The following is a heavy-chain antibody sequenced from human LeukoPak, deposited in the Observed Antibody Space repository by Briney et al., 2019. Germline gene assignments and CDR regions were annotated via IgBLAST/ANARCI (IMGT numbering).Heavy chain of an antibody. J-gene: IGHJ5*02. CDR3: ASDIDDIMTVVLPRWETCFVP. Sequence: SETLCPTCAVYRGSFTVHFWTSIPQPPGKGLEWIGEINHRVSTNYSPSLKSRVIISVDTSKNQFSLKLSSVTAADTAVYYCASDIDDIMTVVLPRWETCFVPWGQGTLVTVSS. CDR1: RGSFTVHF. CDR2: INHRVST. V-gene: IGHV4-34*01. D-gene: IGHD3-9*01.